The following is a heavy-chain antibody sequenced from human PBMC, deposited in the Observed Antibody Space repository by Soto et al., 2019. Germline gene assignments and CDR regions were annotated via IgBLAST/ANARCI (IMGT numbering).Heavy chain of an antibody. J-gene: IGHJ5*02. CDR3: ARHPERIAEIGWFDP. D-gene: IGHD6-13*01. Sequence: EVQLVESGGGLVQPGGSLRLSCAASGFTFSSYSMNWVRQAPGTGLEWVSYISSSRSTIYYADSVKGRFTISRDNAKNSLYLQMNSLRAEDTAVYYCARHPERIAEIGWFDPWGQGTLVTVSS. CDR1: GFTFSSYS. CDR2: ISSSRSTI. V-gene: IGHV3-48*01.